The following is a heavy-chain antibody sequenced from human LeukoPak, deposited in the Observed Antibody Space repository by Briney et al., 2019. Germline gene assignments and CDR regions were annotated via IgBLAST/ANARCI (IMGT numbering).Heavy chain of an antibody. CDR2: IYYSGST. CDR1: GGSISSYY. Sequence: SETLSLTCTVSGGSISSYYWSWIRQPPGKGLEWIGYIYYSGSTNYNPSLKSRVTISVDTSKNQFSLKLSSVTAADAAVYYCARETMIVGIDYWGQGTLVTVSS. D-gene: IGHD3-22*01. V-gene: IGHV4-59*01. CDR3: ARETMIVGIDY. J-gene: IGHJ4*02.